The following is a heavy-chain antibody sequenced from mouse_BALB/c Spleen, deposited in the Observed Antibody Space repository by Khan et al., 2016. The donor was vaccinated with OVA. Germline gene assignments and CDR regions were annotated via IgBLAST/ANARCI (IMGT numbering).Heavy chain of an antibody. CDR3: ARDGYYCNYGPCFDV. D-gene: IGHD2-1*01. CDR2: IWSDGHT. Sequence: QVQLKESGPGLVAPSQSLSITCTISGFSLTSYGVHWVRQPPGKGLEWLVVIWSDGHTTYNSALKSRLSISKDNSKSQVFLKMNSLQTDDTAMYAWARDGYYCNYGPCFDVWGAGTTVTVSA. CDR1: GFSLTSYG. V-gene: IGHV2-6-1*01. J-gene: IGHJ1*01.